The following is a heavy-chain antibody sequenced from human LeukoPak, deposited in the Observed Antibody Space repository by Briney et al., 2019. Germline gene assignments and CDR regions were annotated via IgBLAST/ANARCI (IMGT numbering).Heavy chain of an antibody. CDR2: IYSSGST. CDR3: AKDLEGYSSSWPL. J-gene: IGHJ4*02. CDR1: GFPFSDAW. V-gene: IGHV3-53*01. D-gene: IGHD6-13*01. Sequence: GGSLRLSCAVSGFPFSDAWMNWVRQAPGKGLEWVSVIYSSGSTYYADSVKGRFTISRDTSENTLYLQMDSLRAEDTAIYYCAKDLEGYSSSWPLWGQGTLVTVSS.